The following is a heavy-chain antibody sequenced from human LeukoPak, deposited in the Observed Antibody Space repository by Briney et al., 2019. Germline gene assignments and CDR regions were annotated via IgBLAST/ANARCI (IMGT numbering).Heavy chain of an antibody. CDR2: IYPGDSDT. V-gene: IGHV5-51*01. D-gene: IGHD3-10*01. CDR1: GYSFTSYW. J-gene: IGHJ4*02. Sequence: GESLKISCKGSGYSFTSYWIGWVRQMPGKGLEWMGIIYPGDSDTRYSPSFQGQVTISADKSISTAYLQWSSLKASDTAMYYCARNYGSGSYYSPFDYWGQGTLVTVSS. CDR3: ARNYGSGSYYSPFDY.